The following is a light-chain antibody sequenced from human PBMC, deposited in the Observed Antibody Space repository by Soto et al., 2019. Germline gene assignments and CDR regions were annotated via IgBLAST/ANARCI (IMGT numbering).Light chain of an antibody. CDR2: GAD. Sequence: EIVLTQFPDTLSLSPGERATLSCRASQSVRNSYLAWYQQRPGQAPRLLIYGADSRATGIPDRFSGSGSDTDFTLTIGRLEPEDFALYYWQQYGSSPRYTFGQGTKLEI. CDR1: QSVRNSY. CDR3: QQYGSSPRYT. V-gene: IGKV3-20*01. J-gene: IGKJ2*01.